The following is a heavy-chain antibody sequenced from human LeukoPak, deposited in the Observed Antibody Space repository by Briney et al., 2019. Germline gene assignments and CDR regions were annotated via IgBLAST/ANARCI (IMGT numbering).Heavy chain of an antibody. V-gene: IGHV1-18*04. CDR2: ISAYNGNT. CDR1: VYTFTSYG. D-gene: IGHD5-12*01. Sequence: ASVKVSCKASVYTFTSYGISWVRQAPGQGLEWMGWISAYNGNTNYAQKLQGRVTMTTDTSASTAYMELRSLRSDDTAVYYCARSGYSGYDSRYYYYYGMDVWGKGTTVTVSS. CDR3: ARSGYSGYDSRYYYYYGMDV. J-gene: IGHJ6*04.